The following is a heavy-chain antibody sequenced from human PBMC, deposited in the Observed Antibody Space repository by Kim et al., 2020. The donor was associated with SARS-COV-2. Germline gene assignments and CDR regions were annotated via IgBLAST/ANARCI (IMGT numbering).Heavy chain of an antibody. V-gene: IGHV3-48*02. CDR3: ARDLYGDYSLDY. D-gene: IGHD4-17*01. Sequence: YYADSVKGRFTISRDNAKNSQYLQMNSLRDEDTDVYYCARDLYGDYSLDYWGQGTLVTVSS. J-gene: IGHJ4*02.